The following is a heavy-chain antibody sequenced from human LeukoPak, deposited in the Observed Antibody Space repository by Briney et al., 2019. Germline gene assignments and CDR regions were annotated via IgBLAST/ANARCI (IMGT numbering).Heavy chain of an antibody. CDR3: ARVYYCSSTSCFLGGFDP. V-gene: IGHV1-18*01. CDR2: ISAYNGNT. D-gene: IGHD2-2*01. CDR1: GYTFTSYG. J-gene: IGHJ5*02. Sequence: ASVKVSCKASGYTFTSYGISWVRQAPGQGLEWMGWISAYNGNTNYAQKLQGRVTMTTDTSTSTAYMELRSLRSDDTAVYYCARVYYCSSTSCFLGGFDPWGQGTLVTVSS.